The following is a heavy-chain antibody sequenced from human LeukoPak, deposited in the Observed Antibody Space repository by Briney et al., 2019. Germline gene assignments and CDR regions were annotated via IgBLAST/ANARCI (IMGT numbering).Heavy chain of an antibody. Sequence: SETLSLTCAVYGGSFSGYYWSWIRQPPGKGLEWMGEINHSGSTNYNPSLKSRVTISVDTSKNQFSLKLSSVTAADTAVYYCARGRRWLPDYWGQGTLVTVSS. CDR2: INHSGST. CDR3: ARGRRWLPDY. V-gene: IGHV4-34*01. J-gene: IGHJ4*02. D-gene: IGHD5-24*01. CDR1: GGSFSGYY.